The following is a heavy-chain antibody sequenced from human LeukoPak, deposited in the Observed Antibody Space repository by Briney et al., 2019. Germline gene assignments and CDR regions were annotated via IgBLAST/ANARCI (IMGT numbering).Heavy chain of an antibody. Sequence: SETLSLTCTVSGGSISSSSYYWGWIRQPPGKGLEWIGSIYYSGSTYYNPSLKSRVTISVDTSKNQFSLKLSSVTAADTAVYYCARGANDYGDFHDYWGQGTLVTVSS. D-gene: IGHD4-17*01. CDR3: ARGANDYGDFHDY. J-gene: IGHJ4*02. CDR1: GGSISSSSYY. CDR2: IYYSGST. V-gene: IGHV4-39*07.